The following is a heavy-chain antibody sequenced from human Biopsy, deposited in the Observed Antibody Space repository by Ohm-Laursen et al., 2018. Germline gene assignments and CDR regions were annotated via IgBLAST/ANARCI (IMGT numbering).Heavy chain of an antibody. D-gene: IGHD3-22*01. CDR3: ARGPRGLVVITTTALYFDY. V-gene: IGHV1-46*01. CDR1: GYTFTSYY. Sequence: EASVKVSCKASGYTFTSYYLHWVRQAPGQGLEWMGRINPNNDNTAYAQKFQGRITMTKGTSTSTVYMDLSSLTFDDSAVYYCARGPRGLVVITTTALYFDYWGQGNLVTVSS. CDR2: INPNNDNT. J-gene: IGHJ4*02.